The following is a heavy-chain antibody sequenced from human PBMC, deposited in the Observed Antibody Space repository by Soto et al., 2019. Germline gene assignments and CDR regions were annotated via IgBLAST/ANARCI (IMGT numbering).Heavy chain of an antibody. J-gene: IGHJ4*02. D-gene: IGHD4-17*01. Sequence: SETLSLTCTVSGGSITTYQWSWIRQPPGKGLEWIGGYSGFTDYNPSLESRATISVAHSKNQFSLTLRSVTAADTAVYSCARDYGDYSFFFDYWGQGALVTVSS. CDR1: GGSITTYQ. V-gene: IGHV4-59*01. CDR3: ARDYGDYSFFFDY. CDR2: YSGFT.